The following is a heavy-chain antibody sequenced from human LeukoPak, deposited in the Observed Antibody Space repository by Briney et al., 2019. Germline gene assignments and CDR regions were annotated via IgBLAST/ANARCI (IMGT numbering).Heavy chain of an antibody. CDR3: ARHIPNIVVVVAAIDY. J-gene: IGHJ4*02. CDR2: IYYGGST. CDR1: GGSISSYY. V-gene: IGHV4-59*08. D-gene: IGHD2-15*01. Sequence: SETLSLTCTVSGGSISSYYWSWIRQPPGKGLEWIGYIYYGGSTNYNPSLKSRVTISVDTSKNQFSLKLSSVTAADTAVYYCARHIPNIVVVVAAIDYWGQGTLVTVSS.